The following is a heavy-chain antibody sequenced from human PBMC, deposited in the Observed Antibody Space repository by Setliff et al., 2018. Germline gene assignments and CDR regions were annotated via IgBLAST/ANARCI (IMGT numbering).Heavy chain of an antibody. D-gene: IGHD2-21*01. CDR3: ARGLEGEDYFYYMDV. J-gene: IGHJ6*03. V-gene: IGHV4-34*01. Sequence: SETLSLTCGVFVTRGSFSGYYWSWIRQPPGKGLEWIGYIYYSGSINYNPSLKSRVTMSVDKSKNQFSLKLTSVTAADTAVYYCARGLEGEDYFYYMDVWGKGNTVTVSS. CDR1: VTRGSFSGYY. CDR2: IYYSGSI.